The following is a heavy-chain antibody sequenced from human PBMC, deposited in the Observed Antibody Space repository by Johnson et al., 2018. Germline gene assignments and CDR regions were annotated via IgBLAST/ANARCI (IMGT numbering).Heavy chain of an antibody. CDR1: GGSISSYY. J-gene: IGHJ1*01. CDR3: ARDHWDSGGYYNEYFQH. Sequence: QVQLQESGPGLVKPSETLSLTCTVSGGSISSYYWSWIRQPPGKGLEWIGYIYYSGSTNYNPSLKSRVTISVDTSKNQFSLKLSSVTAADTAVYYCARDHWDSGGYYNEYFQHWGQGTLVTVSS. D-gene: IGHD3-22*01. V-gene: IGHV4-59*01. CDR2: IYYSGST.